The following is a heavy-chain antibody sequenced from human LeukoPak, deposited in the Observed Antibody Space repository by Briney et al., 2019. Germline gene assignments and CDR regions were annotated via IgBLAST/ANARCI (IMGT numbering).Heavy chain of an antibody. CDR1: GFTVGTKY. V-gene: IGHV3-53*01. CDR3: ARVGDHYHWYLDL. D-gene: IGHD3-10*01. J-gene: IGHJ2*01. Sequence: GGSLRLSCAASGFTVGTKYMNWVRQAPGKGLEWVSILYSGDDTYYADSVRGRFIVSRDSSNNTLYLHMSALRAEDTAVYYCARVGDHYHWYLDLWGRGTLVTVSS. CDR2: LYSGDDT.